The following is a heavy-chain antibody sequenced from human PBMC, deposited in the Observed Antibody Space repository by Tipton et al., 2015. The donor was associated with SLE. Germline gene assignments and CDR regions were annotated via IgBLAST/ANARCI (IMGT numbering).Heavy chain of an antibody. CDR3: ASSQRGGYYTTYDY. CDR2: IYYSGNT. V-gene: IGHV4-59*01. Sequence: TLSLTCTVSDGSISGNFWSWIRQPPGKGLEWIGYIYYSGNTNYNPSLKSRVTMSVDTSKNQFSLRLSSVTAADTAVYYCASSQRGGYYTTYDYWGQGTLVTVFS. J-gene: IGHJ4*02. CDR1: DGSISGNF. D-gene: IGHD3-3*01.